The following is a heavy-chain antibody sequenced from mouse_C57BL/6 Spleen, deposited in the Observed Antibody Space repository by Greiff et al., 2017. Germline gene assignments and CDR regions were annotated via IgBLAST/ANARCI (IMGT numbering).Heavy chain of an antibody. D-gene: IGHD4-1*01. Sequence: EVKLVESGGGLVQPKGSLKLSCAASGFSFNTYAMTWVRQAPGKGLEWVARIRSKSNNYATYYADSVKDRFTISRDDSESMLYLQMNNLKTEDTAMYYCVRHELGLFDYWGQGTTLTVSS. V-gene: IGHV10-1*01. CDR2: IRSKSNNYAT. CDR1: GFSFNTYA. CDR3: VRHELGLFDY. J-gene: IGHJ2*01.